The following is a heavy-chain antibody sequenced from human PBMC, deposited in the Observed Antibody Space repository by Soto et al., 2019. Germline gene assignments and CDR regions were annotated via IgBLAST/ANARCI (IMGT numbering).Heavy chain of an antibody. CDR2: ISYDGSNK. J-gene: IGHJ6*02. Sequence: QVQLVESGGGVVQPGRSLRLSCAASGFTFSSYAMHWVRQAPGKGLEWVAVISYDGSNKYYADSVKGRFTISRDNSKNTLYLQMNSLRAEDTAVYYCARGITMVRGKNYYYGMDVWGQGTTVTVSS. CDR1: GFTFSSYA. CDR3: ARGITMVRGKNYYYGMDV. D-gene: IGHD3-10*01. V-gene: IGHV3-30-3*01.